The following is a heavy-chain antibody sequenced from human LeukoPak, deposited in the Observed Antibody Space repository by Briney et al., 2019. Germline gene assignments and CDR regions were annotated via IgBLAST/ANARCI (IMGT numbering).Heavy chain of an antibody. V-gene: IGHV2-5*01. D-gene: IGHD1-7*01. CDR1: GFSVSATEVG. CDR2: ISGNDEK. J-gene: IGHJ4*02. Sequence: SGPTLVNPTQTLTLTCSVSGFSVSATEVGLGWIRQSPGKALEWIAFISGNDEKRYTPSLRVRVSITKDTSKNQVVLTMMNMDPGDTATYYSVRGTVEGGFDHWGQGTLVSVSS. CDR3: VRGTVEGGFDH.